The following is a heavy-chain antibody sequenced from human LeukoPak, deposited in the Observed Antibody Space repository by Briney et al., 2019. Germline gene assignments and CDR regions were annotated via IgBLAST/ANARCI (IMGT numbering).Heavy chain of an antibody. D-gene: IGHD6-19*01. CDR3: AGSSGWYGGPIDY. J-gene: IGHJ4*02. CDR2: ISGSGGGT. Sequence: GGSLRLSCAASGFTFSTFAMSWVRQAPGKGLEWVSAISGSGGGTYYADSVKGRLTISRDNSKNTLYLQMSSLRAEDTAVYYCAGSSGWYGGPIDYWGQGTLVTVSS. V-gene: IGHV3-23*01. CDR1: GFTFSTFA.